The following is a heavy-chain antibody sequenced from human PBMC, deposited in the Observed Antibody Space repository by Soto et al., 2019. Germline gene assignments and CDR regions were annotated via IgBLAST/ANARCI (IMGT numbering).Heavy chain of an antibody. CDR2: ISYDGSNK. J-gene: IGHJ4*02. V-gene: IGHV3-30*18. CDR3: AKDLVTRVTMMETGDLDY. D-gene: IGHD3-22*01. Sequence: QPGGSLRLSCAASGFTFSSYGMHWGRQAPGKGLEWVSVISYDGSNKYYADSVKGRFTISRDNSKNTLYLQMNSLRAEDTAVYYCAKDLVTRVTMMETGDLDYWGQGTLVTVSS. CDR1: GFTFSSYG.